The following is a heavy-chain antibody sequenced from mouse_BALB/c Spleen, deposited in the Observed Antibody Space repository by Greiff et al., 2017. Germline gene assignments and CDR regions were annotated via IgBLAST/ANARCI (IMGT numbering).Heavy chain of an antibody. D-gene: IGHD2-14*01. CDR2: IDPANGNT. CDR3: ARAYYRYDRNFDY. J-gene: IGHJ2*01. V-gene: IGHV14-3*02. Sequence: VQLQQSGAELVRSGASVKLSCTASGFNIKDTYMHWVKQRPEQGLEWIGRIDPANGNTKYDPKFQGKATITADTSSNTAYLQLSSLTSEDTAVYYCARAYYRYDRNFDYWGQGTTLTVSS. CDR1: GFNIKDTY.